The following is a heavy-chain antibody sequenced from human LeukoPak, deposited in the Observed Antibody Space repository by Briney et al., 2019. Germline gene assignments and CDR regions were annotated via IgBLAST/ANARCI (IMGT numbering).Heavy chain of an antibody. J-gene: IGHJ6*03. Sequence: GASVKVSCKASGYTFTSYGISWVRQAPGQGLEWMGWISAYNGNTNYAQKLQGRVTMTTDTSTSTAYMELRSLRSDDTAVYYCARGIVVPAATDYYYMDVWGKGTTVTVSS. CDR3: ARGIVVPAATDYYYMDV. CDR2: ISAYNGNT. CDR1: GYTFTSYG. V-gene: IGHV1-18*01. D-gene: IGHD2-2*01.